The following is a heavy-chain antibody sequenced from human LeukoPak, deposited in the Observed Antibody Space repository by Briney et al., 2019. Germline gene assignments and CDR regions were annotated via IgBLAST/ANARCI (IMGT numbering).Heavy chain of an antibody. D-gene: IGHD3-22*01. CDR1: GYTFTSYD. J-gene: IGHJ3*02. V-gene: IGHV1-8*01. CDR2: MNPNSGNT. CDR3: ARGPMMGLDAFDI. Sequence: ASVKVSCKASGYTFTSYDINWVRQATGQGLEWMGWMNPNSGNTGYAQKFQGRVTMTRNTSISTAYMELGSLRSDDTAVYYCARGPMMGLDAFDIWGQGTMVTVSS.